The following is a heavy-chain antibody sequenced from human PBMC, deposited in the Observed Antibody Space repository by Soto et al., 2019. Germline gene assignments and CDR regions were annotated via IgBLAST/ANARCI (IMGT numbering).Heavy chain of an antibody. CDR2: ISGSGGST. CDR3: AHTIFGVVIHYYYYYGMDV. V-gene: IGHV3-23*01. D-gene: IGHD3-3*01. CDR1: GFTFSSYA. J-gene: IGHJ6*02. Sequence: PGGSLRLSCAASGFTFSSYAMSWVRQAPGKGLGWVSAISGSGGSTYYADSVKGRFTISRDNSKNTLYLQMNSLRAEDTAVYYCAHTIFGVVIHYYYYYGMDVWGQGTTVTVSS.